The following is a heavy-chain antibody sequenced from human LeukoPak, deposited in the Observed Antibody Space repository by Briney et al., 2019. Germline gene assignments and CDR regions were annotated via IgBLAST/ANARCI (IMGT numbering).Heavy chain of an antibody. CDR2: INNDGSGT. CDR3: AKDHYWSIDY. CDR1: GFTFSSYW. V-gene: IGHV3-74*01. J-gene: IGHJ4*02. Sequence: GGSLRLSCAASGFTFSSYWMHWVRQAPGKGLVWVSVINNDGSGTNYADSVKGRFTISRDIAKNTLYLQMNSLRAEDTGVYYCAKDHYWSIDYWGRGTLVTVSS. D-gene: IGHD3-3*01.